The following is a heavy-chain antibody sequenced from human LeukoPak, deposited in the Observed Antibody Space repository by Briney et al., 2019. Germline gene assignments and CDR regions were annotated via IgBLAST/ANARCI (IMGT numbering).Heavy chain of an antibody. CDR3: ARENYYDRLYAFDI. CDR1: GFTFSSYW. CDR2: IKQDGSEK. J-gene: IGHJ3*02. V-gene: IGHV3-7*01. D-gene: IGHD3-22*01. Sequence: GGSLRLSCAASGFTFSSYWMSWGRQAPGKGLEWVANIKQDGSEKYYVDSVKGRFTISRDNAKNSLYLQMNSLRAEDTAVYYCARENYYDRLYAFDIWGQGTMVTVSS.